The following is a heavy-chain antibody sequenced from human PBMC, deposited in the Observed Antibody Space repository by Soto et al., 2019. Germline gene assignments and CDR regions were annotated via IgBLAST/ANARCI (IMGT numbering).Heavy chain of an antibody. Sequence: GASVKVSCKASGYTFTGYYMHWVRQAPGQGLEWMGWINPNSGGTNYAQKFQGWVTMTRDTSISTAYMELSRLRSDDTAVYYCARGPLGVDPYLTPTLLDYWGQGTLVTVSS. CDR1: GYTFTGYY. J-gene: IGHJ4*02. CDR2: INPNSGGT. V-gene: IGHV1-2*04. D-gene: IGHD3-10*01. CDR3: ARGPLGVDPYLTPTLLDY.